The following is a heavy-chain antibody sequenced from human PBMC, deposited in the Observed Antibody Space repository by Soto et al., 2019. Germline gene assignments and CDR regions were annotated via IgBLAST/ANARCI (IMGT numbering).Heavy chain of an antibody. J-gene: IGHJ4*02. V-gene: IGHV3-7*01. Sequence: EVQLVESGGGLVQPGGSLRLSCAASGFTFSNSWMSWVRQAPGKGLGWLANIKEDGRETNYVDSVKGRFTISRDNAKNSLYLQINSLRAEDTAVCYGARERTAGLVDPDYGGQGTLVTVSS. D-gene: IGHD3-9*01. CDR3: ARERTAGLVDPDY. CDR1: GFTFSNSW. CDR2: IKEDGRET.